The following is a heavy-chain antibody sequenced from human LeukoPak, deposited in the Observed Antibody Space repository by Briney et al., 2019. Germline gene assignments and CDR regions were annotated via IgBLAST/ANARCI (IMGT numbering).Heavy chain of an antibody. Sequence: SETLSLTCTVSSASITNYYWSWIRQPPGKGLEYIGHIYYTGTTDYNPSLKSRVTMSVDTTKNQFSLSLISVTASDTAVYFWAGAPNQHYFDYWGQGTLVAVSS. V-gene: IGHV4-59*01. CDR1: SASITNYY. CDR2: IYYTGTT. J-gene: IGHJ4*02. CDR3: AGAPNQHYFDY.